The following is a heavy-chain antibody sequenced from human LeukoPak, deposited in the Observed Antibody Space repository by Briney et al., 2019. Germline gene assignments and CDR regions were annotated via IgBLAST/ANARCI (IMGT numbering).Heavy chain of an antibody. CDR1: GFTFSSYG. CDR3: AKGGVVAARHWFDP. J-gene: IGHJ5*02. Sequence: GGSLRLSCAASGFTFSSYGMHWVRQAPGKGLEWVAVIWYDGSNKYYADSVKGRFTISRDNSKNTLYLQMNSLRAEDTAVYYCAKGGVVAARHWFDPWGQGTLATVSS. V-gene: IGHV3-33*06. D-gene: IGHD6-6*01. CDR2: IWYDGSNK.